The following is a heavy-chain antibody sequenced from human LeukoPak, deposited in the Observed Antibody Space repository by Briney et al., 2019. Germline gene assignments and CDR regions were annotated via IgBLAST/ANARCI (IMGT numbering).Heavy chain of an antibody. CDR1: GFTFSDYY. CDR3: ARDPIRSGRPDY. V-gene: IGHV3-11*01. J-gene: IGHJ4*02. Sequence: PGGSLRLSCAASGFTFSDYYMSWIRQAPGKGLEWISYIVSSGSPRYSADSVKGRFTISRDNAKNSLYLQMNSLRAEDTAVYYCARDPIRSGRPDYWGQGTLVTVSS. D-gene: IGHD2-2*02. CDR2: IVSSGSPR.